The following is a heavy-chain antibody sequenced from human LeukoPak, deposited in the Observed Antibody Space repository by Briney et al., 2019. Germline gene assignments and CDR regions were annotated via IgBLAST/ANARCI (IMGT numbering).Heavy chain of an antibody. D-gene: IGHD2-15*01. Sequence: GGSLRLSCAASGFTFSSYAMSWVRQAPGKGLEWVSAISGSGGSTYYADSVKGRFTISRDNSKNTLYLQMNSLRAEDTAVYCCATTPDIVVVVAATSDYWGQGTLVTVSS. CDR3: ATTPDIVVVVAATSDY. V-gene: IGHV3-23*01. CDR2: ISGSGGST. J-gene: IGHJ4*02. CDR1: GFTFSSYA.